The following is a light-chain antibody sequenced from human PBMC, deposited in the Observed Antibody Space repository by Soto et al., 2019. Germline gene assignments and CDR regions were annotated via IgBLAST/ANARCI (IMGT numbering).Light chain of an antibody. CDR1: QTVRNNY. V-gene: IGKV3-20*01. Sequence: EIVLTQSPGTLSLSPGERATLSCRASQTVRNNYLAWYQQKPGQAPRLLIYGASSRATGIPDRFSGSGSGTDFTLTISRLEPEDFAVYYCQQYNNSLWTFGQGTKVDIK. J-gene: IGKJ1*01. CDR3: QQYNNSLWT. CDR2: GAS.